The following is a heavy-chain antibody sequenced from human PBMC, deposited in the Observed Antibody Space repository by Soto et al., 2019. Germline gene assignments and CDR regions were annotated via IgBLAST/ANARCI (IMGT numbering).Heavy chain of an antibody. CDR1: GYTFTSYA. J-gene: IGHJ6*02. Sequence: QVQLVQSGAEEKKPGASVKVSCKASGYTFTSYAMHWVRQAPGQRLEWMGWINADNGNTKYAQKFQGRVTITRDTAESTAYMELSSVRSEVTAVSYCAGDPSYSGMDVWGQGTTVTVSS. CDR2: INADNGNT. V-gene: IGHV1-3*05. CDR3: AGDPSYSGMDV.